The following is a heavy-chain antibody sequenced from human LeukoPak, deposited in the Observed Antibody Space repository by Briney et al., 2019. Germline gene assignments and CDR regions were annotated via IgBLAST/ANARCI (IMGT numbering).Heavy chain of an antibody. D-gene: IGHD6-13*01. Sequence: SETLPLTCTVSGGSISSYYWSWIRQPPGKGLEWIGYIYTSGSTNYNPSLKSRVTISVDTSKNQFSLKLSSVTAADTAVYYCAMISSSWTYWGQGTLVTVSS. CDR3: AMISSSWTY. CDR2: IYTSGST. J-gene: IGHJ4*02. CDR1: GGSISSYY. V-gene: IGHV4-4*09.